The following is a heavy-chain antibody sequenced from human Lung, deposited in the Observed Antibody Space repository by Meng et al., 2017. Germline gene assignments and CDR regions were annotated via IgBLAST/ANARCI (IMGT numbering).Heavy chain of an antibody. D-gene: IGHD4-11*01. CDR2: INHSGGT. V-gene: IGHV4-34*01. Sequence: VPLQQCGPGLLQASGRLCVTCVLPGWSFSDFYWSWIRQPPEKGLEWLGEINHSGGTNYTPYLEGRATISVDTSQNNLSLKLSYVTAADSAVYYCARGPTTMAHDFDYWGQGTLVTVSS. J-gene: IGHJ4*02. CDR3: ARGPTTMAHDFDY. CDR1: GWSFSDFY.